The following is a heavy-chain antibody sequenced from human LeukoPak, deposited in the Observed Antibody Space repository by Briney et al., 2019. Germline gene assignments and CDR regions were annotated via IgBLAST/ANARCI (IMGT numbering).Heavy chain of an antibody. J-gene: IGHJ3*02. V-gene: IGHV3-74*01. CDR1: GFTFSHYW. CDR2: IYNDGSST. D-gene: IGHD1-26*01. CDR3: ARVRGGSGRSYAADAFDI. Sequence: PGGSLRLSCAASGFTFSHYWMHWVRQAPGKGPVWVSRIYNDGSSTSYADSVKGRFTISRDNAKSTLYLQMNSLRAEDTAVYYCARVRGGSGRSYAADAFDIWGQGTMVTVSS.